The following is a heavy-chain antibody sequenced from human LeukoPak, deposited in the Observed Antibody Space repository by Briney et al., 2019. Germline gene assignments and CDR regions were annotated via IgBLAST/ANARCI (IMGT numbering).Heavy chain of an antibody. V-gene: IGHV1-46*01. J-gene: IGHJ4*02. CDR1: GYTFTSYY. CDR2: INPSGGST. CDR3: ARERGGYSYGDY. Sequence: ASVKVSCKASGYTFTSYYMHWVRQAPGQGLEWMGIINPSGGSTSYAQKFQGRVTMTRDMYTSTVYMELSSLRAEDMAVYYCARERGGYSYGDYWGQGTLVTVSS. D-gene: IGHD5-18*01.